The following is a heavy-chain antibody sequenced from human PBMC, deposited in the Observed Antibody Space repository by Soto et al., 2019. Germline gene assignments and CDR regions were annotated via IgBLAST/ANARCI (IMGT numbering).Heavy chain of an antibody. CDR3: ARGHGVIIGAMDV. D-gene: IGHD3-3*01. CDR1: GYRFETYA. Sequence: QVQLVQSGGEVKKPGASVKVFCKSSGYRFETYAMNWVRQAPGQGLEWMGWTSSYNTDTFYADKFQDRVSMTTDTSTGTAYMVLRSLSSDDTVVYYCARGHGVIIGAMDVWGQGTAVTVSS. V-gene: IGHV1-18*01. CDR2: TSSYNTDT. J-gene: IGHJ6*02.